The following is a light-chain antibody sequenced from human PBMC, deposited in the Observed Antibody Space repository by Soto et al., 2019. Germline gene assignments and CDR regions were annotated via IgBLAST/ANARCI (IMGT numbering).Light chain of an antibody. CDR3: SSYTTISTHVV. CDR1: SSDVGSYNY. V-gene: IGLV2-14*01. CDR2: DVS. Sequence: QSALTQPASVSGSPGQSITISCTGTSSDVGSYNYFSWYQQYPGKAPKLMIYDVSNRPSGVSYRSTGSKSGNTASLTISGLQADDEADYYCSSYTTISTHVVFGGGTKLTVL. J-gene: IGLJ2*01.